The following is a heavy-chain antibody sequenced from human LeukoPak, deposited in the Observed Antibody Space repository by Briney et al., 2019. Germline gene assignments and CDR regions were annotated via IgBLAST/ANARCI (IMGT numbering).Heavy chain of an antibody. CDR3: ARCVSMVRGAIRDAFDI. D-gene: IGHD3-10*01. Sequence: ASVKVSCKASGYTFTSYGISWVRQAPGQGLEWMGWISPYNGNTNHAQNLQGRVTMTTDTSTSTAYMELRSLRSDDTAVYYCARCVSMVRGAIRDAFDIWGQGTMVTVSS. CDR2: ISPYNGNT. J-gene: IGHJ3*02. CDR1: GYTFTSYG. V-gene: IGHV1-18*01.